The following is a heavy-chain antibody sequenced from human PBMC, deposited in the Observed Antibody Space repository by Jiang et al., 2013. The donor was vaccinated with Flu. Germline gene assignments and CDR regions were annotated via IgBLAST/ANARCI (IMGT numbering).Heavy chain of an antibody. Sequence: SVMVSCKTSGYTFTAFYIHWVRQAPGQGPEWMGWIYPNSGNTHYAQRYEARVTMTMDRSLTTAYMELRGLRFDDSAVYFCARGKREEWLAYLDFWGQGTL. CDR2: IYPNSGNT. CDR1: GYTFTAFY. D-gene: IGHD6-19*01. CDR3: ARGKREEWLAYLDF. V-gene: IGHV1-2*02. J-gene: IGHJ4*02.